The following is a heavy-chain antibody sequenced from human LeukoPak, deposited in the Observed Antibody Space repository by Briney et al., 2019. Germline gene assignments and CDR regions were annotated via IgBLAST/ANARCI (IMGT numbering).Heavy chain of an antibody. CDR2: ISWDGGST. D-gene: IGHD6-13*01. J-gene: IGHJ4*02. V-gene: IGHV3-43*01. CDR3: AKGGVAGGGYFDY. CDR1: GFTFDDYT. Sequence: GGPLRLSCAASGFTFDDYTMHWVRQAPGKGLEWVSLISWDGGSTYYADSVKGRFTISRDNSKNSLYLQMNSLRTEDTALYYCAKGGVAGGGYFDYWGQGTLVTVSS.